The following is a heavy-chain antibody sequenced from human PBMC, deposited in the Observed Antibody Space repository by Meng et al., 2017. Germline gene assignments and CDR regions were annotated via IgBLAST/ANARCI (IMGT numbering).Heavy chain of an antibody. V-gene: IGHV1-2*06. J-gene: IGHJ4*02. Sequence: ASVKVSCKPSGYTFTAYYIHWVRQAPGQGLEWMGHINPDTGDTLYAQKFQGRVSMTGDTSISTAYVELSGLRSDDTAVYYCARDENISLGKLFGDYWGQGTTVTVSS. CDR2: INPDTGDT. CDR3: ARDENISLGKLFGDY. D-gene: IGHD2-21*01. CDR1: GYTFTAYY.